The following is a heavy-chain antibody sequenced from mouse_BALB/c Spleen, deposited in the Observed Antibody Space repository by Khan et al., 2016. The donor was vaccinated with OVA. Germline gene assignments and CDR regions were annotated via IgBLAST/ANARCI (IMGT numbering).Heavy chain of an antibody. CDR1: GYTFTNYG. Sequence: QIQLVQSGPELKKPGATVKISCKASGYTFTNYGMNWVKQAPGKGLKWMGWINSNTGEATYADDFKGRFAFSLETSASTAYLQIKNLKNEDTDTYFCVRGERSAMDYWGQGTSVTVSS. V-gene: IGHV9-3-1*01. CDR3: VRGERSAMDY. CDR2: INSNTGEA. J-gene: IGHJ4*01.